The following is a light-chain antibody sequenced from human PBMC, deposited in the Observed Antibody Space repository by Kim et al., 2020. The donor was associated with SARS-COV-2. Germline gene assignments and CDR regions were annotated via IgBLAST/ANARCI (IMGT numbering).Light chain of an antibody. J-gene: IGKJ1*01. CDR1: QSINYW. CDR2: KAS. Sequence: DIQMTQSPSTVSASIGDRVTITCRASQSINYWLAWYQQKPGKAPNLLIYKASSLQSGVPSRFSGSGSGTEFTLSIDSLQPDDFAVYYCQQYYSYPWTFGRGTKLEIK. CDR3: QQYYSYPWT. V-gene: IGKV1-5*03.